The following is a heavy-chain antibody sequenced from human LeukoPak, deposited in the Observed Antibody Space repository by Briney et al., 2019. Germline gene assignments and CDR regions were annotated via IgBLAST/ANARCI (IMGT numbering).Heavy chain of an antibody. CDR3: ARGHRGIAARPNNWFDP. J-gene: IGHJ5*02. CDR1: GFTFSSYA. D-gene: IGHD6-6*01. V-gene: IGHV3-30-3*01. Sequence: QTGGSLRLSCAASGFTFSSYAMHWVRQAPGKGLEWVAVISYDGSNKYYADSVKGRFTISRDNSKNTLYLQMNSLRAEDTAVYYCARGHRGIAARPNNWFDPWGQGTLVTVSS. CDR2: ISYDGSNK.